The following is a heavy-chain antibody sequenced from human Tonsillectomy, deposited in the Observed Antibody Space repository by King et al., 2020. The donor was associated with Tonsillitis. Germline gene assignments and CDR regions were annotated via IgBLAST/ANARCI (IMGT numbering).Heavy chain of an antibody. CDR1: GFTFSDYY. J-gene: IGHJ3*02. CDR2: ISSISGFT. CDR3: ARAGQWLVQAFDI. D-gene: IGHD6-19*01. V-gene: IGHV3-11*05. Sequence: VQLVESGGGLVKPGGSLRLSCAASGFTFSDYYMSWIRQAPGKGLEGVLYISSISGFTNYADSVKGRFTISRDNAKNSLFLQMNSLRAEDTAVYYCARAGQWLVQAFDIWGQGTMVTVSS.